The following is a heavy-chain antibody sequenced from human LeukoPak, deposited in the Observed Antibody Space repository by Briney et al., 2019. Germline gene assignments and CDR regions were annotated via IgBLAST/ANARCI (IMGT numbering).Heavy chain of an antibody. V-gene: IGHV3-23*01. CDR1: RFIFSTYA. CDR3: AKSHSVAQRGYFDY. CDR2: VSDSGGST. Sequence: PGGSLRLSCAASRFIFSTYAMSWVRQAPGRGLEWVSTVSDSGGSTYYADSVEGRFTISRDNSKNTLDLQMNGLRVEDTAVYYCAKSHSVAQRGYFDYWGQGTLVTVSS. J-gene: IGHJ4*02. D-gene: IGHD2-15*01.